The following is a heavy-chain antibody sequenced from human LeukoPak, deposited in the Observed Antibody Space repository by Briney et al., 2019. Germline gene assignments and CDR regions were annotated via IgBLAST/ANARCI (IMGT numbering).Heavy chain of an antibody. CDR1: GGSFSGYY. CDR2: INHSGST. Sequence: SETLSLTRAVYGGSFSGYYWSWIRQPPGKGPEWIGEINHSGSTNYNPSLKSRVTISVDTSKNQFSLKLSSVTAADKAVYYCARGRGIAAAGKPTGYFQHWGQGTLVTVPS. V-gene: IGHV4-34*01. CDR3: ARGRGIAAAGKPTGYFQH. J-gene: IGHJ1*01. D-gene: IGHD6-13*01.